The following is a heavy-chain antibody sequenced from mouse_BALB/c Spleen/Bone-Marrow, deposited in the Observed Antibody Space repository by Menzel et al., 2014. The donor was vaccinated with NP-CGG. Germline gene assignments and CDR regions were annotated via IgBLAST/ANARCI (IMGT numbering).Heavy chain of an antibody. D-gene: IGHD1-1*01. CDR2: INPDSSTI. CDR1: GFDFSRYW. CDR3: ARLNYYGNLFV. J-gene: IGHJ1*01. Sequence: EVKLEESGGGLVQPGGSLKLSCAAPGFDFSRYWMSWVRQAPGKGLEWIGEINPDSSTINYTPSLKGKFIISRDNAKNTLYLQMSKVRSEDTALYYCARLNYYGNLFVWGAGTTVTVSS. V-gene: IGHV4-1*02.